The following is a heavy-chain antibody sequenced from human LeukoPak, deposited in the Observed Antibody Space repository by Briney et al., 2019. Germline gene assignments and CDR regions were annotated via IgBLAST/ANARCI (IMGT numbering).Heavy chain of an antibody. CDR3: ARDLHIAAAGNNYYYYYMDV. J-gene: IGHJ6*03. CDR1: GYTFTSYD. V-gene: IGHV1-8*03. CDR2: MNPNSGNT. D-gene: IGHD6-13*01. Sequence: GASVKVSCKASGYTFTSYDINWVRQAPGQGLEWMGWMNPNSGNTDYAQKFQGRVTITRNTSISTAYMELSSLRSEDTAVYYCARDLHIAAAGNNYYYYYMDVWGKGTTVTVSS.